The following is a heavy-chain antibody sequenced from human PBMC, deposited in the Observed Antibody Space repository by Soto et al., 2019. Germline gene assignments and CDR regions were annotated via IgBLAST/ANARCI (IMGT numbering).Heavy chain of an antibody. V-gene: IGHV1-18*01. J-gene: IGHJ4*02. CDR1: GYSFNSYG. CDR2: SSGFNANT. CDR3: ARDHMLTTSTLDY. Sequence: QVNLVQSGAELKKPGASVKVSCKASGYSFNSYGIIWVRQGPVQGLEWIGWSSGFNANTNYAQNLQGRVTLIADATTSTAYMELRSLRSDDTAVYYCARDHMLTTSTLDYWGQGTLVTVSS. D-gene: IGHD3-9*01.